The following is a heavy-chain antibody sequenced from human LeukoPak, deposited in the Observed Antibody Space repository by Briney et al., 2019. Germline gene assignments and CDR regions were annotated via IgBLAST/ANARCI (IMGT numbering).Heavy chain of an antibody. J-gene: IGHJ2*01. D-gene: IGHD6-13*01. V-gene: IGHV4-59*08. CDR2: IYYSGST. Sequence: SETLSLTCTVSGGSISSYYWSWIRQPPGKGLEWIGYIYYSGSTNYNPSLKSRVTISVDTSKNQFSLKLSSVTAADTAVYYCARRNSGSWYPNWYFDLWGRGTLVTVSS. CDR3: ARRNSGSWYPNWYFDL. CDR1: GGSISSYY.